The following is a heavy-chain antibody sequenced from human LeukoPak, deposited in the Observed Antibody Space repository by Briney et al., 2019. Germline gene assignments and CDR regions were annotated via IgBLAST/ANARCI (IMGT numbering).Heavy chain of an antibody. CDR1: GFFYSDYW. D-gene: IGHD3-3*01. CDR2: INSDGSST. Sequence: PGGSLRLSCAASGFFYSDYWMHWVRQAPGKGLEWVSRINSDGSSTGYADSVKGRFTISRDNAKNTLFLQMNSLRADDTAVYYCLPDWSGYSYFDYWGQGTLVTVSS. J-gene: IGHJ4*02. V-gene: IGHV3-74*01. CDR3: LPDWSGYSYFDY.